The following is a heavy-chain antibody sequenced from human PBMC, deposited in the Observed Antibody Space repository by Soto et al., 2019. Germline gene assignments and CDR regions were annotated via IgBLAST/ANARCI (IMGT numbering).Heavy chain of an antibody. CDR1: GFTFSSYG. CDR3: AKDPNYDILTGYPTL. J-gene: IGHJ6*02. Sequence: GGSLRLSCAASGFTFSSYGMHWVRQAPGKGLEWVAGISYDGSNKYYADSVKGRFTISRDNSKNTLYLQMNSLRAEDTAVYYCAKDPNYDILTGYPTLWGQGTTVTSP. CDR2: ISYDGSNK. D-gene: IGHD3-9*01. V-gene: IGHV3-30*18.